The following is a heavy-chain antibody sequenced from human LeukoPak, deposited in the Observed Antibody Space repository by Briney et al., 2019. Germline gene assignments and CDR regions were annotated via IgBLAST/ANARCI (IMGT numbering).Heavy chain of an antibody. D-gene: IGHD6-13*01. CDR3: ARVYYSNSYDYWYFDL. Sequence: SETLSLTCAVSGGSMTTRNYYWGWIRQPPGKGLEWIGHKYYSGSTYYNPSLKSRVSISVDTTIYQFSLNLSSVTAADTAVYYCARVYYSNSYDYWYFDLWGRGTLVTVSS. V-gene: IGHV4-39*07. CDR2: KYYSGST. CDR1: GGSMTTRNYY. J-gene: IGHJ2*01.